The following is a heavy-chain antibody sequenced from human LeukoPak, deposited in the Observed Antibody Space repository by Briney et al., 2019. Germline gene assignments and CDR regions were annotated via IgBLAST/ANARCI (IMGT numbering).Heavy chain of an antibody. CDR2: VSDNGVST. CDR3: VLSPYGEYVCVDY. CDR1: GFTFSSSA. Sequence: GGSLTLSCSASGFTFSSSAMHWVRQAPGKGLEYISAVSDNGVSTYYVDSVKGRFTVSRDNSKNTLYLHLSSLRAEDTAVYYCVLSPYGEYVCVDYWGQGTLVTVSS. D-gene: IGHD3-16*01. V-gene: IGHV3-64D*06. J-gene: IGHJ4*02.